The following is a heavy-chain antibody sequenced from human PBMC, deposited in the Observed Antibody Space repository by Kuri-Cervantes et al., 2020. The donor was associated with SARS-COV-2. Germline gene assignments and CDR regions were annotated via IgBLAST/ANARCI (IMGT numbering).Heavy chain of an antibody. CDR1: GGSFSGYK. V-gene: IGHV4-34*01. Sequence: GSLRLSCAVYGGSFSGYKWNWIRQSPGKGLEWIGEINHSGSTNYNPSLKSRVTISVDTSKNQFSLKLSSVTAADTAVYYCARLGGYRSGYNWFDPWGQGTLVTVSS. CDR2: INHSGST. D-gene: IGHD5-18*01. CDR3: ARLGGYRSGYNWFDP. J-gene: IGHJ5*02.